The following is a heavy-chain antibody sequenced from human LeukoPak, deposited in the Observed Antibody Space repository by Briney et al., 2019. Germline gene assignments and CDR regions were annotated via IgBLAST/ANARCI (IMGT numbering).Heavy chain of an antibody. CDR1: GFTLSGYW. Sequence: PGGSLRLSCAASGFTLSGYWMHWVRQVPRKGLVWVSRIDANGGGTTYADSVKGRFAISRDNAKNTLYLQMSSLRIEDTAVYYCTRVQAGRSGLMDVWGRGATVTVSS. J-gene: IGHJ6*02. CDR2: IDANGGGT. V-gene: IGHV3-74*01. CDR3: TRVQAGRSGLMDV. D-gene: IGHD2-8*02.